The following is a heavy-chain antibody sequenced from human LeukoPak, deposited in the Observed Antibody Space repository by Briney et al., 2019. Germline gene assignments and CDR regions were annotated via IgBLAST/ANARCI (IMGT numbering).Heavy chain of an antibody. D-gene: IGHD2-2*01. V-gene: IGHV3-21*01. CDR1: GFTSSSYS. CDR2: ISSDSSYI. CDR3: ARDRSRDADY. Sequence: GGSLRLSCAASGFTSSSYSMNWVRQAPGKGLEGVSAISSDSSYIFYAASMRGRFTISRDNAKNSLYLQMNSLSADDTAPYYCARDRSRDADYWGRGTLVTVSS. J-gene: IGHJ4*02.